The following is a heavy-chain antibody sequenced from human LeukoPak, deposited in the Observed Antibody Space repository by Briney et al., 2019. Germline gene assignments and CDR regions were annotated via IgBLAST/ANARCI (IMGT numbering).Heavy chain of an antibody. J-gene: IGHJ3*02. D-gene: IGHD3-22*01. CDR1: GDSISSNNW. V-gene: IGHV4-4*02. CDR3: ARPVVTNGFGI. Sequence: SETLSLTCAVSGDSISSNNWWNWVRQPPGKGLEWIGETHHSGRTNYNPSLKSRVTISVDKSKNQFSMNLNSVTAADTAVYYCARPVVTNGFGIWGQGIMATVSS. CDR2: THHSGRT.